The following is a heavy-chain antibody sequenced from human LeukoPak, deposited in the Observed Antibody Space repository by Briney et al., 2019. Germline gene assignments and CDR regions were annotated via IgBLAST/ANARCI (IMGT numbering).Heavy chain of an antibody. D-gene: IGHD3-9*01. CDR1: GFTVISNY. CDR2: IYSGGST. V-gene: IGHV3-53*01. CDR3: ARVRYDILTGQYLSTYYFDY. J-gene: IGHJ4*02. Sequence: PGGSLRLSCAASGFTVISNYMSWVRQAPGKGLEWVSLIYSGGSTYYADSVKGRFTISRDNSKNTLYLQMNSLRAEDTAVYYCARVRYDILTGQYLSTYYFDYWGQGTLVTVSS.